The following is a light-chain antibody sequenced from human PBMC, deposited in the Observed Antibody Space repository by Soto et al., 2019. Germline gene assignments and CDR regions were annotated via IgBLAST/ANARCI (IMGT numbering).Light chain of an antibody. CDR2: GAS. V-gene: IGKV3-20*01. CDR3: QQYGSSPWM. J-gene: IGKJ1*01. CDR1: QSISSAY. Sequence: IVLTQSPGTLSLSPGERATLSCRASQSISSAYLAWYLQKPGQTPRLLIYGASNRAAGIPDRFSGSGSGTDFTLTISSLEPEDLAVYYCQQYGSSPWMFGQGTKVDIK.